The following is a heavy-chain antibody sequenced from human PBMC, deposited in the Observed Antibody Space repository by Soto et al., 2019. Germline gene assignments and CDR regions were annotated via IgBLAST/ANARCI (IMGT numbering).Heavy chain of an antibody. J-gene: IGHJ5*02. Sequence: ASVKVSCKASGYTFTSYGLSWVRQAPGQGLERMGRISAYNYNTNYAQKLQGRVTMTTDTSTSTAYMELRSLRSDDTAVYYCARVVGALGHWFDPWGQGTLVTVSS. D-gene: IGHD1-26*01. CDR2: ISAYNYNT. CDR3: ARVVGALGHWFDP. CDR1: GYTFTSYG. V-gene: IGHV1-18*01.